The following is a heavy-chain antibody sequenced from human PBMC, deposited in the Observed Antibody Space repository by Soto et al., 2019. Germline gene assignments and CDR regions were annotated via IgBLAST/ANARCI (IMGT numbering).Heavy chain of an antibody. J-gene: IGHJ4*02. Sequence: QVQLQQWGAGLLKPSETLSLNCAVNGGSLSGFYWSWIRQPPGKGLEWIGEIKDGGYTNYSPSLKSXXTXPXXRSNNQFSLRLNSVTAADTGVYYCARGQEGVVATHWDQGALVTVSS. CDR1: GGSLSGFY. V-gene: IGHV4-34*01. CDR3: ARGQEGVVATH. CDR2: IKDGGYT. D-gene: IGHD5-12*01.